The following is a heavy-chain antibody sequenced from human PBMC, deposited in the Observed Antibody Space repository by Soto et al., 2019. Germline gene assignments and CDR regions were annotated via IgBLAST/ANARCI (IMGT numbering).Heavy chain of an antibody. J-gene: IGHJ5*02. V-gene: IGHV3-21*01. Sequence: PGGSLRLSCAACGFTVSSSSMNWVRQAPGKGLEWVSSISSSSSYIYYADSVKGRFTISRDNAKDSLYLQMNSLRAEDTAVYYCARMKDLNWFDPWGQGTLVTVSS. CDR1: GFTVSSSS. CDR3: ARMKDLNWFDP. CDR2: ISSSSSYI.